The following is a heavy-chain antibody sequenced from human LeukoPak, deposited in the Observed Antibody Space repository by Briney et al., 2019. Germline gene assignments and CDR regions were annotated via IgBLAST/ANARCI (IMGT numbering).Heavy chain of an antibody. Sequence: WIRQHPGKGLEWIGYIYYSGSTYYNPSLKSRVTISVDTSKNQFSLKLSSVTAADTAVYYCARVVIVVVPASPGSGWFDYWGQGTLVTVSS. D-gene: IGHD2-2*01. J-gene: IGHJ4*02. CDR3: ARVVIVVVPASPGSGWFDY. CDR2: IYYSGST. V-gene: IGHV4-31*02.